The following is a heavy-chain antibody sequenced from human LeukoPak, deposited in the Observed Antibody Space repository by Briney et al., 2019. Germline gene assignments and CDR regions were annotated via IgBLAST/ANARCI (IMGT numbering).Heavy chain of an antibody. Sequence: GGSLRLSCAASGFTFTSYEMNWVRQAPGKGLEWVSYITDNGRKIYYADSVKGRFTMSRDNAKNSLYLQMNSLRTEDTALYYCAKDRGRAVAGSEFDYWGQGTLVTVSS. CDR1: GFTFTSYE. J-gene: IGHJ4*02. V-gene: IGHV3-48*03. D-gene: IGHD6-19*01. CDR3: AKDRGRAVAGSEFDY. CDR2: ITDNGRKI.